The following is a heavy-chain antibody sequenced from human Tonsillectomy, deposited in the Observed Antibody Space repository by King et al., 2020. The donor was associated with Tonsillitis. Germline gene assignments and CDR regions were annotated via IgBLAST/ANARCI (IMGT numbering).Heavy chain of an antibody. Sequence: VQLVESGGGLVQPGRSLRLSCAASGFIFDDYAMHWVRQAPGKGLEWVSGLSWNSGTIGYADSVKGRFTISRDNARKSLYLQMKSLRAEDTALYYCAKDISPTYDYDSSGSGYFDLWGRGTLVTVSS. V-gene: IGHV3-9*01. CDR3: AKDISPTYDYDSSGSGYFDL. CDR1: GFIFDDYA. D-gene: IGHD3-22*01. CDR2: LSWNSGTI. J-gene: IGHJ2*01.